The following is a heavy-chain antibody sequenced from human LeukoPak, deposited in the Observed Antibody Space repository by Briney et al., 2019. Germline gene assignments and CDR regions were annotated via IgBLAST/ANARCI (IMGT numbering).Heavy chain of an antibody. CDR2: INPNSGGT. D-gene: IGHD3-22*01. J-gene: IGHJ4*02. V-gene: IGHV1-2*02. Sequence: ASVKVSCKASGYTFTGYYMHWVRLAPGQGLEWMGWINPNSGGTNYAQKFQGRVTMTRDTSISTAYMELSRLRSDDTAVYYCAREYAYYYDSSGYYYVDYFDYWGQGTLVTVSS. CDR3: AREYAYYYDSSGYYYVDYFDY. CDR1: GYTFTGYY.